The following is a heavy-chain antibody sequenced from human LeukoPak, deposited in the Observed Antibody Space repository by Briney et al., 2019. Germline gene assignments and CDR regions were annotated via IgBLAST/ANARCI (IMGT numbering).Heavy chain of an antibody. V-gene: IGHV1-24*01. D-gene: IGHD1-14*01. CDR1: GYTLTELS. CDR3: ATWVSGTGDY. Sequence: ASVTVSCKVSGYTLTELSMHWVRQAPGKGLEWMGGFGPEDGETIYAQKFQGRVTMTEDTSTDTAYMELSSLRSEDTAVYYCATWVSGTGDYWGQGTLVTVSS. J-gene: IGHJ4*02. CDR2: FGPEDGET.